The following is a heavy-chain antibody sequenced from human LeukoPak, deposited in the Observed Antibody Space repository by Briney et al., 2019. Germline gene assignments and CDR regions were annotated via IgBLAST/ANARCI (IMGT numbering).Heavy chain of an antibody. Sequence: SVKVSCKASGGTFSSYAISWVRQAPGQGLEWMGGIIPIFGTANYAQKFQGRVTITADESTSTAYMELSSLRSEDTAVYYCARDKVRFWGYNWNDGGCPDYWGQGTLVTVSS. V-gene: IGHV1-69*13. CDR2: IIPIFGTA. D-gene: IGHD1-1*01. CDR3: ARDKVRFWGYNWNDGGCPDY. CDR1: GGTFSSYA. J-gene: IGHJ4*02.